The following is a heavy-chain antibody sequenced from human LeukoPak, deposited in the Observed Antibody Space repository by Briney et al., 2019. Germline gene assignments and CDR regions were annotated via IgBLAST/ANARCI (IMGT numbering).Heavy chain of an antibody. CDR2: INPSGGST. J-gene: IGHJ4*02. Sequence: GAPVKVSCKASGYTFTSYYMHWVRQAPGQGLEWMGIINPSGGSTSYAQKFQGRVTMTRDTSTSTVYMELSSLRSEDTAVYYCAIQTYYYGSGSYYSTALDYWGQGTLVTVSS. CDR1: GYTFTSYY. CDR3: AIQTYYYGSGSYYSTALDY. V-gene: IGHV1-46*03. D-gene: IGHD3-10*01.